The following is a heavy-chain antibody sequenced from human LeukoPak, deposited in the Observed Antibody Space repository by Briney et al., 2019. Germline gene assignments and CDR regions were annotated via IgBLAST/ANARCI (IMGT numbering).Heavy chain of an antibody. J-gene: IGHJ4*02. D-gene: IGHD5-24*01. Sequence: KPSETLSLTCTVSGGSISSYYWSWIRQPPGKGLEWIGYIYTSGSTNYNPSLKSRVTISVDTSKNQFSLKLSSVTAADTAVYYCARTRRDGYNYRFDYWGQGTLVIVSS. V-gene: IGHV4-4*09. CDR3: ARTRRDGYNYRFDY. CDR2: IYTSGST. CDR1: GGSISSYY.